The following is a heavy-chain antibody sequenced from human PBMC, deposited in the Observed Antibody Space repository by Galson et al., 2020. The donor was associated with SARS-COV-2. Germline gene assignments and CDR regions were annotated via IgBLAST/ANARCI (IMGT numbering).Heavy chain of an antibody. CDR2: ISAYNGNT. D-gene: IGHD3-3*01. CDR3: ARHITYYAFWGGYFGPPYYYMDV. CDR1: GYTFTSYG. J-gene: IGHJ6*03. V-gene: IGHV1-18*04. Sequence: AAVKVSCKASGYTFTSYGISWVRQAPGQGLEGMGWISAYNGNTNYAQKPQGRVTMTTDTSPSTAYMELRRLGSDDTAVYYCARHITYYAFWGGYFGPPYYYMDVWGKGTTVTVSS.